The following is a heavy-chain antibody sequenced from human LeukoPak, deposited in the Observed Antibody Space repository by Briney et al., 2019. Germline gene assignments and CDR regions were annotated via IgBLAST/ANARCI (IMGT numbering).Heavy chain of an antibody. Sequence: PSETLSLTCAVSGGSISSGGYSWSWVRPPPGKGLEWIGYIYHTGSTYYNPSLKSRVTISVDMSKNQFSLKLNSVTAANTAVYYCARGGMAAAPGYWGQGTLVTVSS. CDR3: ARGGMAAAPGY. CDR2: IYHTGST. V-gene: IGHV4-30-2*01. J-gene: IGHJ4*02. D-gene: IGHD6-13*01. CDR1: GGSISSGGYS.